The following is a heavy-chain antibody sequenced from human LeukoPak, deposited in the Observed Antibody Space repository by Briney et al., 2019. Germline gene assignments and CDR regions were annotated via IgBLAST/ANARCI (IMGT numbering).Heavy chain of an antibody. CDR1: GGSISSGDYY. CDR3: GRAGLAYPINC. Sequence: KPSETLSLTCTVSGGSISSGDYYWSWIRQPPGKGLEWIGYIYYSGSTYYNPSLKSRVTMSVDTSKNQFSLKLSSVTAADTAVYYCGRAGLAYPINCWGQGTLVTVSS. V-gene: IGHV4-30-4*01. J-gene: IGHJ4*02. D-gene: IGHD1-14*01. CDR2: IYYSGST.